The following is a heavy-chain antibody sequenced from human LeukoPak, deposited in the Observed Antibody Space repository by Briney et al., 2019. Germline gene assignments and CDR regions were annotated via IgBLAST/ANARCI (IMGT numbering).Heavy chain of an antibody. CDR3: ARDPYSGNYGAYYYYYMDV. V-gene: IGHV3-21*06. Sequence: GGSLRLSCAASGFTFTSYNMNWVRQAPGKGLEWVSSITGSSSYIYYADSVKGRFTISRDNAKNSLYLQMDSLRVEGTAVYYCARDPYSGNYGAYYYYYMDVWGKGTTVTISS. D-gene: IGHD1-26*01. CDR1: GFTFTSYN. J-gene: IGHJ6*03. CDR2: ITGSSSYI.